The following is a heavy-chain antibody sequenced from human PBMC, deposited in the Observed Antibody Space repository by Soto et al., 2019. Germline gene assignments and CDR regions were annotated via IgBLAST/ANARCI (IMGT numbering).Heavy chain of an antibody. CDR3: ARELIGVAGTGKFDY. D-gene: IGHD6-19*01. J-gene: IGHJ4*02. CDR2: IGVSRTTI. CDR1: GFTFSSNS. V-gene: IGHV3-48*02. Sequence: PGGSLRLSCVASGFTFSSNSMNWVRQAPGKGLEWVSYIGVSRTTIFYADSVKGRFTISRDNAKNSLFLQMNSLRDEDTAVYYSARELIGVAGTGKFDYWGQGTLVTVSS.